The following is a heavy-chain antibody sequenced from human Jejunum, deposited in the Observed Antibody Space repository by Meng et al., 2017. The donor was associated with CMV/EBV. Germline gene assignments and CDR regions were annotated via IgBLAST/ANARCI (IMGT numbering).Heavy chain of an antibody. D-gene: IGHD6-13*01. V-gene: IGHV2-5*02. Sequence: FSLSTSGMGVGWIRPPPGKALECLALIYWDDDKRYNPSLSSRLTITKDTSKNQVVLTMTNMDPVDTATYYCAYRLHYSGNWDVGWFDPWGQGILVTVSS. CDR1: FSLSTSGMG. J-gene: IGHJ5*02. CDR2: IYWDDDK. CDR3: AYRLHYSGNWDVGWFDP.